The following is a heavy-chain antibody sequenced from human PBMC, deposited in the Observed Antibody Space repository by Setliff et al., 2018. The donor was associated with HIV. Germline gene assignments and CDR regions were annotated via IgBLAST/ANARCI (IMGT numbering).Heavy chain of an antibody. CDR2: VYYDGRT. V-gene: IGHV4-39*07. Sequence: PSETLSLTCTGSGDSIRTGAYYWGWIRQPPGKGLAWIGSVYYDGRTFYNPSLKSRLAMSVDTSKNQFSLRLNSVTAADTAVYFCARGGTVSADFDSWGQGTLVTVSS. D-gene: IGHD6-19*01. CDR3: ARGGTVSADFDS. CDR1: GDSIRTGAYY. J-gene: IGHJ4*02.